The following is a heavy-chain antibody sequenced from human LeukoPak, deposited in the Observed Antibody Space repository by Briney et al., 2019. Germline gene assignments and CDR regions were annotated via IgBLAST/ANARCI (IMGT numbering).Heavy chain of an antibody. CDR2: INPNSGGT. V-gene: IGHV1-2*06. CDR3: ARGHVVTDAFDI. D-gene: IGHD2-21*01. Sequence: ASVKVSCTASGYTFTGYYMHWVRQAPGQGLEWMGRINPNSGGTNYAQKFQGRVTMTRDTSISTAYMELSRLRSDDTAVYYCARGHVVTDAFDIWGQGTMVTVSS. CDR1: GYTFTGYY. J-gene: IGHJ3*02.